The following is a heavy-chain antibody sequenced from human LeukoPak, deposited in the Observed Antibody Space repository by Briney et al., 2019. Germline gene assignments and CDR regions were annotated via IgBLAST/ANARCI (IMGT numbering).Heavy chain of an antibody. Sequence: PGGSLRLSCAASGFTFRGYTMHWVRQAPGKGLEWVVLIFYDGSNQYYADSVKGRFTISRDNSKDTLDLQMNSLRGDDTAVYYCARDGKSGSADGFDIWGQGTMVTVSS. J-gene: IGHJ3*02. CDR1: GFTFRGYT. D-gene: IGHD1-26*01. V-gene: IGHV3-30*04. CDR2: IFYDGSNQ. CDR3: ARDGKSGSADGFDI.